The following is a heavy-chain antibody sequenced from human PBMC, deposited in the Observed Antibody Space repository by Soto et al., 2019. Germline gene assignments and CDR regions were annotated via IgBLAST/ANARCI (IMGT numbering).Heavy chain of an antibody. V-gene: IGHV3-33*01. D-gene: IGHD2-21*01. CDR1: GFTFSSYG. CDR2: IWYDGSNK. J-gene: IGHJ3*02. CDR3: ARDSGDSIIDDAFDI. Sequence: QVQLVESGGGVVQPGRSLRLSCAASGFTFSSYGMHWVRQAPGKGLEWVAVIWYDGSNKYYADSVKGRFTISRDNSKKTLYLQMNSLRAEDTAVYYCARDSGDSIIDDAFDIWGQGTMVTVSS.